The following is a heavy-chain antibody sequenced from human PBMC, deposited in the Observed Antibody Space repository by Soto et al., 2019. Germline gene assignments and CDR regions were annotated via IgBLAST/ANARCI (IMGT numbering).Heavy chain of an antibody. CDR1: GDTVNNGDYV. Sequence: SEALSLTCTVSGDTVNNGDYVLSWIRQSPGNGLEWVRYIYFTGSTYYSPSLKSQLHISIDKAKNHFSLELPSVNVADTAVYFCARGGVVHVVAAFNRALDPWGPG. J-gene: IGHJ5*02. CDR3: ARGGVVHVVAAFNRALDP. V-gene: IGHV4-30-4*02. CDR2: IYFTGST. D-gene: IGHD6-19*01.